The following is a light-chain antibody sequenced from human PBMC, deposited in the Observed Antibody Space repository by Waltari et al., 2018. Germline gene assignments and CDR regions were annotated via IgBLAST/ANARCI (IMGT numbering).Light chain of an antibody. CDR1: QSVSSS. V-gene: IGKV3-11*01. Sequence: EIVLTQSPATLSLSPGERATLSCRASQSVSSSLAWYQQKPGQAPRPLIYDASNRATGIPARFSGSGSGTDFTLTISSLEPEDFAVYYCQQRSNWPPFTFGGGTKVEIK. CDR3: QQRSNWPPFT. CDR2: DAS. J-gene: IGKJ4*01.